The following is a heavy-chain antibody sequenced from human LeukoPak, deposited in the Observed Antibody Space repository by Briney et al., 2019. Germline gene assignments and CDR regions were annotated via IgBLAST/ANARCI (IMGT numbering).Heavy chain of an antibody. V-gene: IGHV3-15*01. CDR3: TTEGPRDYYGMDV. Sequence: GGSLRLSCAASGFTFSSYWMHWVRQAPGKGLEWVGRIKSKTDGGTTDYAAPVKGRFTISRDDSKNTLYLQMNSLKTEDTAVYYCTTEGPRDYYGMDVWGQGTTVTVSS. CDR1: GFTFSSYW. J-gene: IGHJ6*02. CDR2: IKSKTDGGTT.